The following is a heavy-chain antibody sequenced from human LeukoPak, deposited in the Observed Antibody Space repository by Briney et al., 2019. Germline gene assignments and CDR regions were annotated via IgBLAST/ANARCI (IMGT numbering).Heavy chain of an antibody. CDR1: GYSVRTGYY. Sequence: ASHTLSLTCGVSGYSVRTGYYWGWVRQPPGKGLEWIGSVYHGGSTYYNPSLKNRVNILVDTTKNQFSLRLTSVTAADTAVYYCARSYFSLGAFDIWGKGTMVTVSS. CDR2: VYHGGST. CDR3: ARSYFSLGAFDI. D-gene: IGHD2/OR15-2a*01. V-gene: IGHV4-38-2*01. J-gene: IGHJ3*02.